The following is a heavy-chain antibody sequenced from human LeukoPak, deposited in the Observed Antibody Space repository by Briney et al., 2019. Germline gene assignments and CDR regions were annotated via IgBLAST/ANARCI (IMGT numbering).Heavy chain of an antibody. D-gene: IGHD6-13*01. CDR3: ARVPNSSSWYFYFDY. Sequence: ASVKVSCKASGYTFTSYGISWVRQAPGQGLEWMGWISADSGNTNYAQKLQGRVTMTTDTSTSTAYMERRSLRSDDTAVYYCARVPNSSSWYFYFDYWGQGTLVTVSS. V-gene: IGHV1-18*01. CDR2: ISADSGNT. CDR1: GYTFTSYG. J-gene: IGHJ4*02.